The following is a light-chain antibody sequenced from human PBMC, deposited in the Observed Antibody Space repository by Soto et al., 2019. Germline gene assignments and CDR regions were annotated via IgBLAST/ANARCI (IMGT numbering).Light chain of an antibody. V-gene: IGKV1-39*01. J-gene: IGKJ1*01. CDR1: QSISSY. CDR3: QQSYSTPRT. Sequence: DIQITQSLSSLSASVGDRVTITCRASQSISSYLNWYQQKPGKAPKLLIYAASSLQSGVPSRFSGSGSGTDFTLTISSLQPEDFATYYCQQSYSTPRTFGQGTKVDIK. CDR2: AAS.